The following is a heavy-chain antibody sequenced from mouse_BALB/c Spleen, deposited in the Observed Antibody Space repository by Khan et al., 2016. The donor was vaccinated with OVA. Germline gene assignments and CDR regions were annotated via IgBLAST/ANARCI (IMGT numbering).Heavy chain of an antibody. Sequence: QVQLQQSGAELAKPGASVKMSCKASGYTFINYWILWVKQRPGQGLEWIGYINTNTGYTEYNQNFKDKTTFTADKSSSTAYMQLSSLTSEDSAFYYCARRGLHSYFDYWTQGTTLTVSS. J-gene: IGHJ2*01. CDR3: ARRGLHSYFDY. D-gene: IGHD2-1*01. CDR2: INTNTGYT. CDR1: GYTFINYW. V-gene: IGHV1-7*01.